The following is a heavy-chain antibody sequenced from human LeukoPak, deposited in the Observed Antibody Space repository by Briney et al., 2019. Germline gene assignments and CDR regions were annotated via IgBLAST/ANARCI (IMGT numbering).Heavy chain of an antibody. J-gene: IGHJ4*02. Sequence: GASVKVSCKASGYTFTGYYMHWVRQAPGQGLEWMGWINPNSGGTNYAQKFQGRVTMTRDTSISTAYMELCRLRSDDTAVYYCAREGSGSYTGFDYWGQGTLVTVSS. CDR2: INPNSGGT. CDR3: AREGSGSYTGFDY. D-gene: IGHD1-26*01. CDR1: GYTFTGYY. V-gene: IGHV1-2*02.